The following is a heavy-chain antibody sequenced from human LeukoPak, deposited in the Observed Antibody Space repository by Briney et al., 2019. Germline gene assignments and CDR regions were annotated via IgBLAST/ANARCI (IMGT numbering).Heavy chain of an antibody. CDR2: ISAYNGNT. CDR1: GYTFTSYG. V-gene: IGHV1-18*04. J-gene: IGHJ4*02. CDR3: ARGKVSDILTGSYYFDY. Sequence: GASVKVSCKASGYTFTSYGISWVRQAPGQGLECMGWISAYNGNTNYAQKLQGRVTMTTDTSTSTAYMELRSLRSDDTAVYYCARGKVSDILTGSYYFDYWGQGTLVTVSS. D-gene: IGHD3-9*01.